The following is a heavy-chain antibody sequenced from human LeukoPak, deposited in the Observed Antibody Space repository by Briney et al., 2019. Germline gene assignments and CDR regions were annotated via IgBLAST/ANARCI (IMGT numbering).Heavy chain of an antibody. J-gene: IGHJ6*03. CDR1: GYTFTSYG. Sequence: ASVKVSCKASGYTFTSYGISWVRQAPGQGLEWMGWISAYNDNTNYAQKPQGRVTMTTDTSPSTAYMELRSLRSDDTAVYYCARKPRGYYYYYMDVWGKGTTVTVSS. CDR3: ARKPRGYYYYYMDV. CDR2: ISAYNDNT. V-gene: IGHV1-18*01.